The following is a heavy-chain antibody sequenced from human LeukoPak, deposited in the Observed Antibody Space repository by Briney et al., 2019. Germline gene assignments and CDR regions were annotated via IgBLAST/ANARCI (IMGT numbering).Heavy chain of an antibody. J-gene: IGHJ4*02. CDR3: AKAGYSNWDFDY. D-gene: IGHD4-11*01. CDR1: GFTFSSYA. Sequence: GGSLRLSCAASGFTFSSYAMHWVRQAPGKGLEWVAVISYDGSNKYYADSVKGRFTISRDNSKSTLFLQMNSLRAEDTALYYCAKAGYSNWDFDYWGQGTLVTVSS. CDR2: ISYDGSNK. V-gene: IGHV3-30-3*01.